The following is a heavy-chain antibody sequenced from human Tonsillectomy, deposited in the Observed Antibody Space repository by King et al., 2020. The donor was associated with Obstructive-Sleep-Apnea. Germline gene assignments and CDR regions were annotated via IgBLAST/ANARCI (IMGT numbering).Heavy chain of an antibody. CDR3: ERIVGYYDSSGYFDISGKVWFDP. J-gene: IGHJ5*02. D-gene: IGHD3-22*01. V-gene: IGHV2-26*01. CDR2: IFPNDEK. CDR1: GFSLSNTRMG. Sequence: TLKESGPVLVKPTETLTLTCTVSGFSLSNTRMGVSWIRQPPGKALEWLAHIFPNDEKSSSTSLKSRLTISKDTSKSQVVLTMTNMDPVDTATYYCERIVGYYDSSGYFDISGKVWFDPWGQGTLVTVSS.